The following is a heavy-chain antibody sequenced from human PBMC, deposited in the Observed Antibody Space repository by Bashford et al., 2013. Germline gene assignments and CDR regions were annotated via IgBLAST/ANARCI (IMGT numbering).Heavy chain of an antibody. V-gene: IGHV2-5*01. D-gene: IGHD3-16*01. CDR2: LLGSNDK. CDR3: AHSPWRGYVSYFDS. Sequence: TTATVCLATXVNHTRPSRLTSHLLWVLHSALVEWVWAGSVQPPRKGPSEWLVSHLLGSNDKRYSPSLKSRLTVTKDTSKNQVALTMTNMDPVDTATYYCAHSPWRGYVSYFDSWGHGTLVTVSS. J-gene: IGHJ4*01. CDR1: VLHSALVEWV.